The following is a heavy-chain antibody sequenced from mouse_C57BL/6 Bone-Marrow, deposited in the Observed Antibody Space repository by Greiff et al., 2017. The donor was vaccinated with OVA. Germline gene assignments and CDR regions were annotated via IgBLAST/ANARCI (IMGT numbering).Heavy chain of an antibody. D-gene: IGHD2-5*01. CDR1: GFNITDYY. CDR2: IDPEDGDT. CDR3: TVGYYSSCWYVDV. J-gene: IGHJ1*03. Sequence: VQLQQSGAELVRPGASVKLSCTASGFNITDYYMHWVKQRPEQGLEWIGRIDPEDGDTKYAPKFQGKATMTADTSSNTAYLQLSSLTSEDTAVYYCTVGYYSSCWYVDVWGTGTTVTVSS. V-gene: IGHV14-1*01.